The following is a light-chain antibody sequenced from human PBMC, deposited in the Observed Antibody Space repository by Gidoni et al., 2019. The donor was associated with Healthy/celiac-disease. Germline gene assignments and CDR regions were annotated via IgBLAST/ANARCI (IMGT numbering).Light chain of an antibody. CDR1: KLGDKY. CDR2: QDS. J-gene: IGLJ1*01. CDR3: QAWDSSTYV. V-gene: IGLV3-1*01. Sequence: SYELTQPPSVSVSPGQTASITCSGDKLGDKYACWYQQKPGQSPVLVIYQDSKRPSGIPERFSGSNSGNTATLTISGTQAMYESDYYCQAWDSSTYVFGTGTKFTVL.